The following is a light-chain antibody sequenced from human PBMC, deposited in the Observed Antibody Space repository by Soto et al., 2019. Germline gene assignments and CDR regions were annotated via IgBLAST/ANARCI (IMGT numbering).Light chain of an antibody. CDR3: QQFSSYPLT. CDR1: QSVGSSY. V-gene: IGKV3-20*01. J-gene: IGKJ4*01. Sequence: EIVLTQSPGTLSLSPGESATLSCRASQSVGSSYLAWYQQKPGQAPRLLIYDASSRATGIPDRFSGGGSGTDFTLTISRLEPEDFAVYYCQQFSSYPLTFGGGTKVDNK. CDR2: DAS.